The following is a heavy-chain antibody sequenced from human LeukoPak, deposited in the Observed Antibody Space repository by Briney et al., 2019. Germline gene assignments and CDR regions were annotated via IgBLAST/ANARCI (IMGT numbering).Heavy chain of an antibody. V-gene: IGHV3-21*01. Sequence: PGGSLRLSCAASGFTFSSYSMNWVRQAPGKGLEWVSPISSSSSYIYCADSVKGRFTISRDNAKNSLYLQMNSLRAEDTAVYYCATLPWGDAFDIWGQGTMVTVSS. D-gene: IGHD1-26*01. CDR2: ISSSSSYI. CDR1: GFTFSSYS. J-gene: IGHJ3*02. CDR3: ATLPWGDAFDI.